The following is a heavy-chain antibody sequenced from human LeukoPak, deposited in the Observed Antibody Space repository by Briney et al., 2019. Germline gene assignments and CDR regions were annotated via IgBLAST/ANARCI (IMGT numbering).Heavy chain of an antibody. J-gene: IGHJ4*02. CDR2: ISSGSSAI. CDR1: GFTFSTYT. CDR3: AKDLGYYDSSGYYN. D-gene: IGHD3-22*01. V-gene: IGHV3-48*01. Sequence: GGSLRLSCSASGFTFSTYTMNWVRQAPGKGLEWVSYISSGSSAIYYADSVKGRFTISRDNAKNSLYLQMNSLRAEDTAVYYCAKDLGYYDSSGYYNWGQGTLVTVSS.